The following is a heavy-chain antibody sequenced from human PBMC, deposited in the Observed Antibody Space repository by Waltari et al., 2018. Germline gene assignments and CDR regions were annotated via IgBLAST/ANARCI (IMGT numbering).Heavy chain of an antibody. J-gene: IGHJ2*01. V-gene: IGHV3-7*01. D-gene: IGHD3-10*01. CDR1: TFTFSNFW. CDR3: ARGLGASGSFYDGYFDL. Sequence: EVQLVESGGGLVQPGGSLTLSCAASTFTFSNFWMTWVRQAPGKGLQWVANIKQDGSEKYYVDSVRGRFTISRDNARNSLYLQMNSLTIEDTAVYYCARGLGASGSFYDGYFDLWGRGTLVTVSS. CDR2: IKQDGSEK.